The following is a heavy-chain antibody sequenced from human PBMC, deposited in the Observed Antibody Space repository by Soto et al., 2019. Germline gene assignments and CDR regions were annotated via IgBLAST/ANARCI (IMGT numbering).Heavy chain of an antibody. J-gene: IGHJ4*02. Sequence: EVQLVESGGGLVKPGGSLRLSCAASGFTFSSYSMNWVRQAPGKGLEWVSSISSASSYTYYADSVKGRFTISSDNAQNSLFLQMNSLRAEDTAVYYCARVKTGSAAGIDSPADYWGQGTLVTVSS. CDR1: GFTFSSYS. CDR3: ARVKTGSAAGIDSPADY. V-gene: IGHV3-21*01. D-gene: IGHD6-13*01. CDR2: ISSASSYT.